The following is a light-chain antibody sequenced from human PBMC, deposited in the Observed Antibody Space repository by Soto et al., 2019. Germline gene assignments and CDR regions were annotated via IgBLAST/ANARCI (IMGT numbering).Light chain of an antibody. CDR1: QSVLYNSNNKNY. CDR3: QEYESTPPT. CDR2: WAS. V-gene: IGKV4-1*01. J-gene: IGKJ2*01. Sequence: DIVMTQSPDSLAVSLGERATINCKSSQSVLYNSNNKNYLAWYQQRPGQPPKLLIYWASTRESGVPDRFSGSGSVTDFTLTITSLQAEDVAVYYCQEYESTPPTFGHGTKLEIK.